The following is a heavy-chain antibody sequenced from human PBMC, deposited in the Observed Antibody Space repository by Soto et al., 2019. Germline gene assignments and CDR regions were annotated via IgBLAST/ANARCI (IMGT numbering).Heavy chain of an antibody. CDR1: GSAILSGC. CDR3: ARGVTAGDV. J-gene: IGHJ6*04. V-gene: IGHV4-59*01. CDR2: IYYSGST. Sequence: TGAVSGSAILSGCWSWIRQPPGKGLEWIGYIYYSGSTNYNPSLKSRVTISVDTSKNQFSLKLSSVTAAVTAVYYCARGVTAGDVWGKGTTVTVSS. D-gene: IGHD2-21*02.